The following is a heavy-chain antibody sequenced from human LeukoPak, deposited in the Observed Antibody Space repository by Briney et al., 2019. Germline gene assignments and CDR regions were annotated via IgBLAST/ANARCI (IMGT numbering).Heavy chain of an antibody. CDR3: ASSPDCSSTSCYTYNWFDP. CDR1: GGTFSSYA. J-gene: IGHJ5*02. CDR2: IIPILGTA. D-gene: IGHD2-2*02. V-gene: IGHV1-69*13. Sequence: GASVKVSCKASGGTFSSYAISWVRQAPEQGLEWMGGIIPILGTANYAQKFQGRVTITADESTSTAYMELSSLRSEDTAVYYCASSPDCSSTSCYTYNWFDPWGQGTLVTVSS.